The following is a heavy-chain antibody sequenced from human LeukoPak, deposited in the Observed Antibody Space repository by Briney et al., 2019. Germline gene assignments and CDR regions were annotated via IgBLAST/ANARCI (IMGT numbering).Heavy chain of an antibody. CDR1: GASITSYY. D-gene: IGHD4-17*01. CDR2: IHYSGGT. Sequence: SETLSLTCSVSGASITSYYRNWIRQFPGKGLEWIGYIHYSGGTNYSPSLKSRVTISVDTSKNKFSLRLSSVTAADTAVYYCARRRGLRFDHDYWGQGTLVTVSS. J-gene: IGHJ4*02. CDR3: ARRRGLRFDHDY. V-gene: IGHV4-59*08.